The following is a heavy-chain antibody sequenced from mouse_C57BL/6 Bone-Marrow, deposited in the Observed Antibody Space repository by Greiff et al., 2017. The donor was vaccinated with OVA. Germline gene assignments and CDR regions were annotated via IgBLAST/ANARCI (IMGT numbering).Heavy chain of an antibody. D-gene: IGHD3-1*01. CDR3: ARSGSLRAWFAY. CDR2: INPNNGGT. V-gene: IGHV1-18*01. Sequence: VQLKQSVPELVKPGASVTIPCKASGSTFTDSNLDWLQQSPGKSLEWIGDINPNNGGTIYNQKFKGKATLTVDKSSSTAYMEIRSLTSEDTAVYYCARSGSLRAWFAYWGQGTLVTVSA. CDR1: GSTFTDSN. J-gene: IGHJ3*01.